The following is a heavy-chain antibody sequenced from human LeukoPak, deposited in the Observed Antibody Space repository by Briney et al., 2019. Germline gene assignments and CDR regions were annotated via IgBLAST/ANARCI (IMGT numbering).Heavy chain of an antibody. CDR2: INHSGGST. D-gene: IGHD4-23*01. CDR3: WRKSHRVTLFDY. Sequence: ASVKVSCKASGYTLTSYYMHWVRQARGRGFEWVGIINHSGGSTSYAQKFQGRVTMTRDTSPSALYIELSSLRTEDKAVDYCWRKSHRVTLFDYWGQGTLVTVSS. J-gene: IGHJ4*02. V-gene: IGHV1-46*01. CDR1: GYTLTSYY.